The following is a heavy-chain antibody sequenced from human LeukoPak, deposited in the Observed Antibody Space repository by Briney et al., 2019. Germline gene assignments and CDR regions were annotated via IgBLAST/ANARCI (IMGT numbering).Heavy chain of an antibody. J-gene: IGHJ4*02. CDR2: ISYDGSNQ. CDR3: VKNRVVFNWNYAYYFDS. Sequence: GGSLRLSCAASGFTFSSYAMHWVRQAPGKGLEWVTIISYDGSNQYYADSVRGRFTISRDNSKNTLYLQMKSLRAEDTAVYYCVKNRVVFNWNYAYYFDSWGQGTLVTVSS. V-gene: IGHV3-30*18. D-gene: IGHD1-7*01. CDR1: GFTFSSYA.